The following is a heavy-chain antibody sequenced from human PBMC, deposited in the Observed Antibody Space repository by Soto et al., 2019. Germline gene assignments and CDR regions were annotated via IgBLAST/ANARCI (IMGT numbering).Heavy chain of an antibody. CDR2: IYYSGST. D-gene: IGHD3-3*01. J-gene: IGHJ5*02. V-gene: IGHV4-39*01. CDR1: GGSISSSSYY. Sequence: SETLSLTCTVSGGSISSSSYYWGWIRQPPGKGLEWIGSIYYSGSTYYNPSLKSRVTISVDTSKNQFSLKLSSVTAADTAVYYCASLVYDFWSGYSWGQGTLVTVSS. CDR3: ASLVYDFWSGYS.